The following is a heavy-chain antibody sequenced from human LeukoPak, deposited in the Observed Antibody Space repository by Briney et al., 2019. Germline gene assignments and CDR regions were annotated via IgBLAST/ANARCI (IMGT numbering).Heavy chain of an antibody. Sequence: GGSLRLSCAASGFTFSSYGMHWVRQAPGKGLEWVAVISYDGSNKYYADSVKGRFTISRDNPKDTLYLQMNSLRAEDTAVYYCAGAGGGTYGDFFDYWGQGTLVTVSS. J-gene: IGHJ4*02. D-gene: IGHD1-26*01. V-gene: IGHV3-30*02. CDR3: AGAGGGTYGDFFDY. CDR1: GFTFSSYG. CDR2: ISYDGSNK.